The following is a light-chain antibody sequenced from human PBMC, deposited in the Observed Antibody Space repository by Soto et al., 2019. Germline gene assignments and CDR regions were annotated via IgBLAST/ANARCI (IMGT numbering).Light chain of an antibody. CDR2: GAS. J-gene: IGKJ1*01. V-gene: IGKV3-20*01. CDR3: QQYGSSPT. Sequence: IVLTQSPDTLSLSPWERATLSCRASQSVSDYYLAWYQQKPGQSPRLLIYGASNRATGIPDRFSGSGSGTDFTLTISRLEPEDFAVYYCQQYGSSPTFGQGTKV. CDR1: QSVSDYY.